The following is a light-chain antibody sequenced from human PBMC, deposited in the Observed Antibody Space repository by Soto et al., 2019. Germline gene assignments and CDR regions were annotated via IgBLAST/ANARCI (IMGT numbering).Light chain of an antibody. CDR2: GAS. V-gene: IGKV3-15*01. CDR3: QQYNNWPWT. J-gene: IGKJ1*01. Sequence: ETVMTQSPATLSVSPGGRATLSCRASQSISDTLAWYQQKPGQAPRLLIHGASTRATGFPARFSGSGSGTDFTLTISSLQSEHFAVYYCQQYNNWPWTFGPGTKVDIK. CDR1: QSISDT.